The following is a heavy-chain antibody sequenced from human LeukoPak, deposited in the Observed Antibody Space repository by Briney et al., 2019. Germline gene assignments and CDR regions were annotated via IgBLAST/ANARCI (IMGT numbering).Heavy chain of an antibody. CDR1: GITFSSYE. CDR2: ISSSGSTI. CDR3: AGDYYDSSGQLQGDY. Sequence: PGGSLRLPCAASGITFSSYEMNWVRQAPGKGLEWVSYISSSGSTIYYADSVKGRFTISRDNAKNSLYLQMNSLRGEDTAVYYCAGDYYDSSGQLQGDYWGQGTLVTVSS. D-gene: IGHD3-22*01. J-gene: IGHJ4*02. V-gene: IGHV3-48*03.